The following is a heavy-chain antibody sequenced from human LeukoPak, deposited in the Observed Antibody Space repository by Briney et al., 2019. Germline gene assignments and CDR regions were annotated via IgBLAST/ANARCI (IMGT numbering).Heavy chain of an antibody. D-gene: IGHD3-10*01. CDR2: INTNTGNP. J-gene: IGHJ3*02. CDR1: GYTFTSYA. Sequence: ASVKVSCKASGYTFTSYAMNWVRQAPGQGLEWMGWINTNTGNPTYAQGFTGRFVFSLDTSVSAAYLQISSLKAEDTAVYYCAREGLRFGELSSDAFDIWGQGTMVTVSS. CDR3: AREGLRFGELSSDAFDI. V-gene: IGHV7-4-1*02.